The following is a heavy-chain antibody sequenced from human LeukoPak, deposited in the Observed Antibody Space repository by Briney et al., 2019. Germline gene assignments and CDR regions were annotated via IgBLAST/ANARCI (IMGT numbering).Heavy chain of an antibody. CDR1: GYSFTSYW. CDR2: IYPGDSDT. Sequence: GESLKISCKGSGYSFTSYWIGWVRQMPGKGLEWMGIIYPGDSDTRYSPSFQGQVTISADKSINTAYLQWSSLKASDTAIYYCARRFCSDGSCMYYFDYWGQGTLVTVSS. CDR3: ARRFCSDGSCMYYFDY. D-gene: IGHD2-15*01. J-gene: IGHJ4*02. V-gene: IGHV5-51*01.